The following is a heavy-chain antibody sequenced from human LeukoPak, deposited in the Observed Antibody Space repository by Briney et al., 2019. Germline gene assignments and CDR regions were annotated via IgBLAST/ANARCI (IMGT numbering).Heavy chain of an antibody. CDR2: INSDGSST. V-gene: IGHV3-74*01. D-gene: IGHD5-18*01. CDR1: GFNFSSYE. J-gene: IGHJ4*02. Sequence: GGSLRLSCAASGFNFSSYEMNWVRQAPGKGLVWVSRINSDGSSTSYADSVKGRFTISRDNSKNTPYLQMNSLRAEDTAVYYCAKGRYNYAYKAADYWGQGTLVTVSS. CDR3: AKGRYNYAYKAADY.